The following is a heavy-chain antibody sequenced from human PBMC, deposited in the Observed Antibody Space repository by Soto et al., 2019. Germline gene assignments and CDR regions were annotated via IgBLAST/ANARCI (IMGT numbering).Heavy chain of an antibody. CDR2: INTNSGGT. CDR1: GYTFTGYY. CDR3: ARVEISQYSSSYYGMDV. V-gene: IGHV1-2*04. D-gene: IGHD6-13*01. J-gene: IGHJ6*02. Sequence: QVQLVQSGAEVKKPGASVKVSCKASGYTFTGYYMHWVRQAPGQGLAWMGWINTNSGGTNYAQKFQGLVTMTRDTSISTAYMELSRLRSDDTAVYYCARVEISQYSSSYYGMDVWGQGTTVTVSS.